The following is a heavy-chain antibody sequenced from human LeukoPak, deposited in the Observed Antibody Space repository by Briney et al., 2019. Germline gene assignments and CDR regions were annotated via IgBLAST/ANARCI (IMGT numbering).Heavy chain of an antibody. J-gene: IGHJ6*02. V-gene: IGHV3-33*01. CDR3: ARDRRFATRRGMDV. CDR2: IWYDGSNK. CDR1: GFTFSSYG. D-gene: IGHD2-2*01. Sequence: GGSLRLSCAASGFTFSSYGMHWVRQAPGKGLEWVAVIWYDGSNKYYADSVKGRFTISRDNSKNTLYLQMNSLRAEDTAVYYCARDRRFATRRGMDVWGQGTTVTVSS.